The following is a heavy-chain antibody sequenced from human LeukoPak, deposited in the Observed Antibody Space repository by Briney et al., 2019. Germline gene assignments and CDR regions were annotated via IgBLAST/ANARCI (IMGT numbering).Heavy chain of an antibody. J-gene: IGHJ4*02. CDR2: IYYSGST. D-gene: IGHD7-27*01. CDR3: ARDVTGATSQYYFDY. CDR1: GGSISGSSYY. Sequence: SETLSLTCTVSGGSISGSSYYWGWIRQPPGKGLEWIGSIYYSGSTYYNPSLKSRVTISVDTSKNQFSLKLSSVTAADTAVYYCARDVTGATSQYYFDYWGQGTLVTVSS. V-gene: IGHV4-39*07.